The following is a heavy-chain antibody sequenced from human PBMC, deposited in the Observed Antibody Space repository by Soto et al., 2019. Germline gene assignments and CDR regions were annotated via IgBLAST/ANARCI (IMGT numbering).Heavy chain of an antibody. J-gene: IGHJ4*02. D-gene: IGHD6-6*01. CDR1: GFTFSSYS. V-gene: IGHV3-48*02. CDR3: AREEGIAARRFYFY. Sequence: VGSLRLSCVASGFTFSSYSMNWVRQAPGKGLEWVSYISSGSSTIYYAGSVKGRFTISRDNAKNSLYLQMNSLRDEDTAVYYCAREEGIAARRFYFYWGQGTLVTVS. CDR2: ISSGSSTI.